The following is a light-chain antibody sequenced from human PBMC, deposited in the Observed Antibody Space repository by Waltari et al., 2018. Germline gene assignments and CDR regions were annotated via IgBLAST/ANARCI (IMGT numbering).Light chain of an antibody. Sequence: DIVMTQSPDSLPVSLGERATINCKPSQSVLYSSTNKNYLAWYQQKPGQPHQLLIYCASTRESGVPDRFIGSGSGTDFTRTSSSLQAEDVAVYYCQQYYSTPLTFGPGTKGDIK. CDR2: CAS. CDR3: QQYYSTPLT. J-gene: IGKJ3*01. V-gene: IGKV4-1*01. CDR1: QSVLYSSTNKNY.